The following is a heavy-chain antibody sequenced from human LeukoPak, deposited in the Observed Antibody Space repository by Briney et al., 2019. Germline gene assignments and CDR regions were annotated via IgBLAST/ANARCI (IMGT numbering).Heavy chain of an antibody. CDR1: GFTFSSYG. CDR2: ISYDGSNK. J-gene: IGHJ4*02. D-gene: IGHD5-12*01. V-gene: IGHV3-30*18. CDR3: AKEGYDPPFDY. Sequence: PGGSLRLSCAASGFTFSSYGMHWVRQAPGKGLEWVAVISYDGSNKYYADSVKGRFTISRDNSKNTLYLQMNSLRAEDTAVYYCAKEGYDPPFDYWGQGTLVTVSS.